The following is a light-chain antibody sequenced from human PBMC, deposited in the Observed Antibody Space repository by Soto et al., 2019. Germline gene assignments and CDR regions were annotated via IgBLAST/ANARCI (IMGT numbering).Light chain of an antibody. CDR1: QSVSSD. Sequence: EIVMTPSPATLSVSPGERATLYCRASQSVSSDLAWYQQKPGQDPRLLIYDASTRATGIPVRFSGSGSGTEFTHNISSLQSEDFALYYCQQYNKLPPLTFGGGTKLEI. CDR3: QQYNKLPPLT. CDR2: DAS. J-gene: IGKJ4*01. V-gene: IGKV3-15*01.